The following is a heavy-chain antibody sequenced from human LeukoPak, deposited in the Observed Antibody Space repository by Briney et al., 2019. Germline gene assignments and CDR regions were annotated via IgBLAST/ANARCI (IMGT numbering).Heavy chain of an antibody. D-gene: IGHD2-15*01. CDR1: GGTFSSYA. CDR2: IIPILGIA. Sequence: SVKVSCKASGGTFSSYAISWVRQAPGQGLEWMGRIIPILGIANYAQKFQGRVTITADKSTSTAYMELSSLRSEDTAVYYCAGGSAPRYCSGGSCYSDYFDYWGQGTLVTVSS. V-gene: IGHV1-69*04. CDR3: AGGSAPRYCSGGSCYSDYFDY. J-gene: IGHJ4*02.